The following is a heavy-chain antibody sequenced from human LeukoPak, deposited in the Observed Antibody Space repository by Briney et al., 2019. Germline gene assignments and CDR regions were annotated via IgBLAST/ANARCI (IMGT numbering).Heavy chain of an antibody. CDR1: GYTFTSYD. CDR2: MNPNSGNT. Sequence: VASVRVSCKASGYTFTSYDINWVRQAPGQGLEWMGWMNPNSGNTGYAQKFQGRVTMTRNTSLSTAYMELSSLRSEDTAVYYCARAPGQWLYGKSMDVWGQGTTVTVSS. J-gene: IGHJ6*02. CDR3: ARAPGQWLYGKSMDV. D-gene: IGHD6-19*01. V-gene: IGHV1-8*01.